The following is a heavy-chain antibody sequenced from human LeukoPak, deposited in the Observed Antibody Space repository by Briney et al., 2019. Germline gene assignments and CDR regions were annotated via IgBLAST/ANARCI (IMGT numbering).Heavy chain of an antibody. Sequence: GASVTVSFTASGYTFIVCYIHWVRQAPGQGLEWMGWVNPNSGGTNFSQKFQGRVTMTRDTSISTAYMVLSRLTSDDTAVYFCARSSGWKYYVDYWGQGTLVTVSS. CDR2: VNPNSGGT. CDR3: ARSSGWKYYVDY. V-gene: IGHV1-2*02. D-gene: IGHD6-19*01. J-gene: IGHJ4*02. CDR1: GYTFIVCY.